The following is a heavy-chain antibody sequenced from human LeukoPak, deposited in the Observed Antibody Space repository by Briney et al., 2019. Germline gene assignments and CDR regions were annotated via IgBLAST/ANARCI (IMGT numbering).Heavy chain of an antibody. CDR2: ISWNSGNI. D-gene: IGHD6-6*01. CDR1: GFTVDDYA. CDR3: ARLDYYYYMDV. Sequence: GRSLRLSCAASGFTVDDYAMHWVRQAPGKGLEWVSGISWNSGNIGYADSVKGRFTISRDNAKNSLYLQMNSLRAEDTALYYCARLDYYYYMDVWGKGTTVTVSS. J-gene: IGHJ6*03. V-gene: IGHV3-9*01.